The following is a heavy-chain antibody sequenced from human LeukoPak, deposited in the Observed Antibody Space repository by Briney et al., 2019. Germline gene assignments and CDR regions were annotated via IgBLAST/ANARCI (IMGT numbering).Heavy chain of an antibody. Sequence: GGSLRLSCVASRFIFNMYGMAWVRQAPGKGPERVSTIDSSGGNTHYADSLKGRFIISRDNSRDTVYLQMNSLRLEDTATYYCARDVGPGAFFDYWGQGSTVTVSS. D-gene: IGHD3-10*01. CDR3: ARDVGPGAFFDY. J-gene: IGHJ4*02. V-gene: IGHV3-23*01. CDR2: IDSSGGNT. CDR1: RFIFNMYG.